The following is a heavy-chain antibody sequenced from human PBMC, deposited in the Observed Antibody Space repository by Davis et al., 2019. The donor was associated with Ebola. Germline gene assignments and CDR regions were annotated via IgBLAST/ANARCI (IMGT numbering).Heavy chain of an antibody. CDR3: ARGNYGDYIVLYYYNMDV. CDR1: GASIASGGYS. V-gene: IGHV4-61*08. J-gene: IGHJ6*02. D-gene: IGHD4-17*01. Sequence: SETLSLTCAVSGASIASGGYSWSWIRQPPGKGLEWIGNIHYLGNTNYNPSLKSRVTMSVDTSKNQFSLKLSSVTAADTAVYYCARGNYGDYIVLYYYNMDVWGQGTTVTVSS. CDR2: IHYLGNT.